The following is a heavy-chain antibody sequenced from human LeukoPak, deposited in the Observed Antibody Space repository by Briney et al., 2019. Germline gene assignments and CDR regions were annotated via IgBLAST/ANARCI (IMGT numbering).Heavy chain of an antibody. CDR3: ASLYSLYWSLDY. J-gene: IGHJ4*02. Sequence: GRSLRLSCAASGFTFSTYGMHWVRQAPGKGLEWVAVIWYDGSNKYYADSVKGRFTISRDNSKNTLYLQMNSLRAEDTAVYYCASLYSLYWSLDYWGQGTLVTVSS. V-gene: IGHV3-33*01. D-gene: IGHD2-8*02. CDR2: IWYDGSNK. CDR1: GFTFSTYG.